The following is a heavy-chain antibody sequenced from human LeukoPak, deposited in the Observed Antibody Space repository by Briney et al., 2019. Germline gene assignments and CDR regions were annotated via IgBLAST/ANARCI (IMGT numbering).Heavy chain of an antibody. CDR2: IYTSGST. D-gene: IGHD3-22*01. Sequence: SETLSLTCTVSGGSISTYYWSWIRQPAGKGLEWIGRIYTSGSTNYNASLMSRVTISVDTSKNQFSLKLSSVTAADTAVYYCARERVTYYYDSSGPITYYYMDVWGKGTTVTVSS. V-gene: IGHV4-4*07. CDR3: ARERVTYYYDSSGPITYYYMDV. J-gene: IGHJ6*03. CDR1: GGSISTYY.